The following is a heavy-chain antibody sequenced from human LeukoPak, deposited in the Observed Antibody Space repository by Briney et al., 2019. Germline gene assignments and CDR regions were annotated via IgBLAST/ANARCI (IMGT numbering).Heavy chain of an antibody. CDR2: INHSGST. J-gene: IGHJ4*02. D-gene: IGHD3-3*01. CDR1: GGPFNDYY. CDR3: ARNFPTFDY. Sequence: SETLSLTCAVYGGPFNDYYWNWLRQPPGKGLEWIGEINHSGSTNYHPSYKSRVTISLDTSQNHFSLKLTSVTAADTAVYYCARNFPTFDYWGQGTLVTVSS. V-gene: IGHV4-34*01.